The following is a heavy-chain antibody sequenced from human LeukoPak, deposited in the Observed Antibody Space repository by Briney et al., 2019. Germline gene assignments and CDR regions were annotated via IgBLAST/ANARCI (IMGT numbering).Heavy chain of an antibody. J-gene: IGHJ5*02. Sequence: ASVKVSCKASGYTFTSYGISWARQAPGQGLEWMGWISAYNGNTNYAQKLQGRVTMTRNTSISTAYMELSSLRSEDTAVYYCARARYSSGWYAGGSWFDPWGQGTLVTVSS. CDR1: GYTFTSYG. D-gene: IGHD6-19*01. CDR2: ISAYNGNT. CDR3: ARARYSSGWYAGGSWFDP. V-gene: IGHV1-18*01.